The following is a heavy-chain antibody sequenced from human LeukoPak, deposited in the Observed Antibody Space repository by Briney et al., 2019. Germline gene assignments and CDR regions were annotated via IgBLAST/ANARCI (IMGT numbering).Heavy chain of an antibody. J-gene: IGHJ4*02. Sequence: PGGSLRLSCAACGFTFSNYSMHGVRQARGKGLEGGSSISSGSRYIYYADSVKGRFTISRDNAKNSLLLQMNSLRAEDTAVYYCASPIAARSDFDYWGQGTLVTVAS. D-gene: IGHD6-6*01. CDR2: ISSGSRYI. CDR3: ASPIAARSDFDY. CDR1: GFTFSNYS. V-gene: IGHV3-21*01.